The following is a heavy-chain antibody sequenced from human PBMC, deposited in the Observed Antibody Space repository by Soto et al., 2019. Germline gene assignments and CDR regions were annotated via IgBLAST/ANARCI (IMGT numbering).Heavy chain of an antibody. J-gene: IGHJ6*03. CDR1: GFDFSSYS. V-gene: IGHV3-21*02. Sequence: EVQLVESGGGPVKPGGSLRLSCAASGFDFSSYSMNWVRQAPGKGLEWVSSINEDSSYIYYAHSLRGRFTISRDNAKESLYLQMNNLRAEDTAVYYCVRDFGWYFRSGYMDVWGDGATVTVSS. CDR3: VRDFGWYFRSGYMDV. D-gene: IGHD3-3*01. CDR2: INEDSSYI.